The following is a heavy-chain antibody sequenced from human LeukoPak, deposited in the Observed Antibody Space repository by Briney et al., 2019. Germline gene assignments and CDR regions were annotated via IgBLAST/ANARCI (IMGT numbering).Heavy chain of an antibody. CDR2: IYYSGST. Sequence: PSETLSLTCTVSGASVSSSGYYWGWVRQPPGKGLEWIGSIYYSGSTYYNASLESRVTISLDTSKNQFPLKLSSVTAADTAVYYCARQSKGIIVITDFLHWGQGTLVTVSS. CDR1: GASVSSSGYY. J-gene: IGHJ1*01. V-gene: IGHV4-39*01. D-gene: IGHD3-22*01. CDR3: ARQSKGIIVITDFLH.